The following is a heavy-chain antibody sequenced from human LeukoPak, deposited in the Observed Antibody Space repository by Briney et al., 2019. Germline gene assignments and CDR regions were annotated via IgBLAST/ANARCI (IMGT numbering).Heavy chain of an antibody. CDR2: INHSGST. D-gene: IGHD4-17*01. CDR1: GGSFSGYY. J-gene: IGHJ4*02. V-gene: IGHV4-34*01. CDR3: ARGRGYYGDFY. Sequence: PSETLSLTCAVYGGSFSGYYWSWIRQPPGKGLEWIGEINHSGSTNYNPSLKSRVTISVDTSKNQFSLKLSSVTAADTAVYYCARGRGYYGDFYWGQGTLVTVSS.